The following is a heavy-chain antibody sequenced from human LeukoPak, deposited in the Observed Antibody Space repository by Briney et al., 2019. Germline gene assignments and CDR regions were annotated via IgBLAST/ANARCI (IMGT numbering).Heavy chain of an antibody. Sequence: GASVTVSFTSSVYTFTNYYMHWVRQAPGQGLEWMGIINPSGGSTSYAQKFQGRVTMTRDTSTSTVYMELSSLRSEDTAVYYCARGSSGWYFDYWGQGTLVTVSS. CDR1: VYTFTNYY. J-gene: IGHJ4*02. D-gene: IGHD6-19*01. V-gene: IGHV1-46*01. CDR3: ARGSSGWYFDY. CDR2: INPSGGST.